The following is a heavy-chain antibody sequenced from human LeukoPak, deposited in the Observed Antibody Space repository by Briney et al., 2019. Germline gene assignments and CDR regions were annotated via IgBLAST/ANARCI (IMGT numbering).Heavy chain of an antibody. Sequence: SETLSLTCTVSGGSISSYYWSWIRQPAGKGLEWIGRIHTRGSTNYNPSLKSRVTMSVDTSKNQFSLKLSSVTAADTAVYYCARDRYVYCGGDCLDIWGQGTMVTVSS. CDR1: GGSISSYY. D-gene: IGHD2-21*02. V-gene: IGHV4-4*07. CDR3: ARDRYVYCGGDCLDI. J-gene: IGHJ3*02. CDR2: IHTRGST.